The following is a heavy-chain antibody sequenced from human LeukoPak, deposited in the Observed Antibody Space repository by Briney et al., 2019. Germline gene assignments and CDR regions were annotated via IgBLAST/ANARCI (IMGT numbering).Heavy chain of an antibody. CDR1: GYTFTSYG. Sequence: ASVKVSCKASGYTFTSYGISWVRQAPGQGLEWMGWISAYNGNTNYAQKLQGRVTMTTDTSTSTAYMELRSLRSDDTAVYYCARSRRLYSKGAATYWGQGTLVTVSS. CDR2: ISAYNGNT. D-gene: IGHD2-21*01. V-gene: IGHV1-18*01. J-gene: IGHJ4*02. CDR3: ARSRRLYSKGAATY.